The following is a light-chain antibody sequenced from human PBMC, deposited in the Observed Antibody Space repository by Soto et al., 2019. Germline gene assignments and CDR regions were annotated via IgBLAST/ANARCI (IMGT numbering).Light chain of an antibody. CDR3: QQGYSSPPT. V-gene: IGKV1-39*01. CDR2: AAS. CDR1: QSISSY. J-gene: IGKJ2*01. Sequence: DIQMTQSPSSLSASVGDRVTITCRASQSISSYLNWYQQKPGKAPKLLIYAASSLQSGVPSRFSGSGSGTDFTLTISSLQTEDFATYYCQQGYSSPPTFGQGTKLVMK.